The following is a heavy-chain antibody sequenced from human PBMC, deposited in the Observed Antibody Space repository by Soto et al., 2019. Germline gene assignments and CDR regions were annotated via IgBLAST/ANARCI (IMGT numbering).Heavy chain of an antibody. CDR1: GFTFSTYW. V-gene: IGHV3-74*01. CDR3: VQAAPGGYFHH. Sequence: TEGSLRLSCAASGFTFSTYWMHWVRQAPGKGLVWVSRINSDGSTISYADSVKGRFTISRDNAKNTLYLQMNSLRAEDTAVYYCVQAAPGGYFHHWGQGTLVTVSS. CDR2: INSDGSTI. J-gene: IGHJ1*01. D-gene: IGHD6-13*01.